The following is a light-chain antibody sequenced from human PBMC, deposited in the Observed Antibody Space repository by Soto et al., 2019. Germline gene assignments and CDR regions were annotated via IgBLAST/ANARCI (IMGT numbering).Light chain of an antibody. Sequence: EIVLTQSPGTLSLSPGERATLSCRASQSVSSSFLAWYQQRPGQAPRLLIFGASYRATGIPDRFSGSGSGTDFTLTISRLEREDFAVYYCQHYGNSRPEYTFGPGTNVDSK. V-gene: IGKV3-20*01. CDR1: QSVSSSF. CDR3: QHYGNSRPEYT. J-gene: IGKJ3*01. CDR2: GAS.